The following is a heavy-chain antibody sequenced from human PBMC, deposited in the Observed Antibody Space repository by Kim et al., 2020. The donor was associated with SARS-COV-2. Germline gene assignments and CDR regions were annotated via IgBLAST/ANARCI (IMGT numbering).Heavy chain of an antibody. CDR2: ISRNGGST. D-gene: IGHD2-2*01. Sequence: GGSLRLSCAASGFTFDDYGTSWVRQTPGKGLEWIAGISRNGGSTDYLDSAKGRFTISRDNAKNSLYLQMNSLRVDDTALYYCVRGFYQCPFDYWGQGTLVTVSS. J-gene: IGHJ4*02. V-gene: IGHV3-20*04. CDR3: VRGFYQCPFDY. CDR1: GFTFDDYG.